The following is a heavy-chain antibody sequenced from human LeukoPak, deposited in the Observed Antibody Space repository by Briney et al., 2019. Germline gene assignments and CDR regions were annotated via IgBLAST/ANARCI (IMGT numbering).Heavy chain of an antibody. CDR1: GYTSTSYG. CDR2: ISAYNGNT. CDR3: ARGGLFTYYYDSSGYYFDY. V-gene: IGHV1-18*01. D-gene: IGHD3-22*01. Sequence: ASVKVSCKASGYTSTSYGISWVRQAPGQGLEWMGWISAYNGNTNYAQKLQGRVTMTTDTSTSTAYMELRSLRSDDTAVYYCARGGLFTYYYDSSGYYFDYWGQGTLVTVSS. J-gene: IGHJ4*02.